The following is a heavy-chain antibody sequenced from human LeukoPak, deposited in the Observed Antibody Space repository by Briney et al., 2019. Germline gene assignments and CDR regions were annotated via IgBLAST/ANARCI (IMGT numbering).Heavy chain of an antibody. Sequence: SETLSLTCTVSGYSISSGYYWGWIRQPPGKGLEWIGSIYHSGSTYYNPSLKSRVTISVDTSKNQFSLKLSSVTAADTAVYYCARHPLYCSGGSCYYYYMDVWGKGTTVTVSS. CDR1: GYSISSGYY. V-gene: IGHV4-38-2*02. J-gene: IGHJ6*03. CDR2: IYHSGST. D-gene: IGHD2-15*01. CDR3: ARHPLYCSGGSCYYYYMDV.